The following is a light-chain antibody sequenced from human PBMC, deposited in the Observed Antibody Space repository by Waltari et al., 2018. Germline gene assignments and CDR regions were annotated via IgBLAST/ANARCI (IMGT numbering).Light chain of an antibody. CDR1: QSISND. Sequence: DMQMTQSPSSLSASVGDRVTITCRASQSISNDLHWYQQKVGKAPKLLVFETSSLQSGVPPRFSGSGSGTDFALTISSLQPDDFATYYCQQSHKTPGTFGQGTKV. V-gene: IGKV1-39*01. CDR2: ETS. J-gene: IGKJ2*02. CDR3: QQSHKTPGT.